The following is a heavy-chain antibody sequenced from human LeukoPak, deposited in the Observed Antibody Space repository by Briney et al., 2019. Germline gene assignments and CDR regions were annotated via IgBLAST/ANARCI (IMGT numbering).Heavy chain of an antibody. CDR2: INHSGST. D-gene: IGHD4-17*01. CDR3: ARQSYTVTHYYGMDV. J-gene: IGHJ6*04. V-gene: IGHV4-34*01. CDR1: GGSLSGYY. Sequence: SETLSLTCAVYGGSVYGGSLSGYYWSWIRQPPGKGLEWIEEINHSGSTNYNPSLKSRVTISADTSKNQFSLELSSVTAADTAVYYCARQSYTVTHYYGMDVCGSGTTVTVSS.